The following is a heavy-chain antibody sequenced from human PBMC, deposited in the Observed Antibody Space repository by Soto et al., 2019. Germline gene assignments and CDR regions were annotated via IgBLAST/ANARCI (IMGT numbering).Heavy chain of an antibody. Sequence: QVQLQESGPGLVKPSETLSLTCTVSGGSISSYYWSWIRQPPGKGLEWIGYIYYSGSTNYNPSLQSRVTIPVDXXKXQXXLKVSSVTAADTAVYYCARDNGLYDSRGYTFWFDPWGQGTLVTVSS. D-gene: IGHD3-22*01. J-gene: IGHJ5*02. CDR1: GGSISSYY. CDR2: IYYSGST. CDR3: ARDNGLYDSRGYTFWFDP. V-gene: IGHV4-59*01.